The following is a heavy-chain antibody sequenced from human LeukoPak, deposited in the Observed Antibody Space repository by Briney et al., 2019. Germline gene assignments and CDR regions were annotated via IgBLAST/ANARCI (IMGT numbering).Heavy chain of an antibody. CDR1: VYTFTGYY. J-gene: IGHJ4*02. CDR2: INPNSGGT. V-gene: IGHV1-2*02. D-gene: IGHD3-10*01. CDR3: GRSRVRGVIIVDY. Sequence: ASVKVSCKASVYTFTGYYMHWVRQAPAPGLEWMGWINPNSGGTNYAQKFQGRVTMTRDTSISTAYMELSRLRSDDTAVYYCGRSRVRGVIIVDYWGQGTLVTVSS.